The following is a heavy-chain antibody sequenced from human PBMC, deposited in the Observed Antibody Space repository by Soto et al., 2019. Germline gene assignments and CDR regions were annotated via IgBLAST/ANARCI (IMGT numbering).Heavy chain of an antibody. Sequence: VGSLRLSCAASGFTFSSYGMHWVRQAPGKGLEWVAVISYDGSNKYYADSVKGRFTISRDNSKNTLYLQMNSLRAEDTAVYYCAKEGYYYDSHHGGYYYGMDVWGQGTTVTVSS. CDR3: AKEGYYYDSHHGGYYYGMDV. CDR2: ISYDGSNK. D-gene: IGHD3-22*01. V-gene: IGHV3-30*18. J-gene: IGHJ6*02. CDR1: GFTFSSYG.